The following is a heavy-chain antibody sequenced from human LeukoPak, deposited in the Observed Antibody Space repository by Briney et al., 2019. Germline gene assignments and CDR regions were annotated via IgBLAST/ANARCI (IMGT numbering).Heavy chain of an antibody. V-gene: IGHV4-34*01. CDR3: AREWTPLEWDIVVVPAADHAFDI. CDR2: INHSGST. CDR1: GGSFSGYY. Sequence: SETLSLTCAVYGGSFSGYYWSWIRQPPGKGLEWIGEINHSGSTNYNPSLKSRVTISVDTSKNQFSLQLNSVTPEDTAVYYCAREWTPLEWDIVVVPAADHAFDIWGQGTMVTVSS. D-gene: IGHD2-2*01. J-gene: IGHJ3*02.